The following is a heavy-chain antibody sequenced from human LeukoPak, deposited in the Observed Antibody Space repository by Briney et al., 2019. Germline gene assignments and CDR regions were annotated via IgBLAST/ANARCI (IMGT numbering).Heavy chain of an antibody. CDR2: IIPSHCIA. V-gene: IGHV1-69*04. CDR3: ARLSVAGIMDY. Sequence: PVKASCKPYGGAFSRYAIMWVRQAPGQGLEWMGRIIPSHCIANYGQTFQGKVTITADKSISTAYMEWSSLKAEDTAVYYCARLSVAGIMDYWGQGTLVTVSS. CDR1: GGAFSRYA. J-gene: IGHJ4*02. D-gene: IGHD6-19*01.